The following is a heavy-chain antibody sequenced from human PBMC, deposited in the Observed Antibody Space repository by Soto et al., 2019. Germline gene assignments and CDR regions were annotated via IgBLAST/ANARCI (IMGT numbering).Heavy chain of an antibody. Sequence: SLTCAVSGYSIRSGNYLAWIRQPPGRGLEWIGSLYHIGSTHYNTSLKSRVTISVDTSKNHFSLELSSVTAADTATYYCRSSTSCYDDSCVDVWGQGTMVTVSS. D-gene: IGHD2-2*01. J-gene: IGHJ6*02. V-gene: IGHV4-38-2*01. CDR3: RSSTSCYDDSCVDV. CDR1: GYSIRSGNY. CDR2: LYHIGST.